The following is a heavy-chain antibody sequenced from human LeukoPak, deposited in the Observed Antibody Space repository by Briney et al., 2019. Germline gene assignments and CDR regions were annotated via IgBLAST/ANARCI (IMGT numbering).Heavy chain of an antibody. CDR1: GGTFSSYA. V-gene: IGHV1-2*02. J-gene: IGHJ5*02. Sequence: ASVKVSCKASGGTFSSYAISWVRQAPGQGLEWMGWINPNSGGTNYAQKFQGRVTMTRDTSISTAYMELSRLRSDDTAVYYCARETTVELPFNWFDPWGQGTLVTVSS. CDR2: INPNSGGT. D-gene: IGHD1-7*01. CDR3: ARETTVELPFNWFDP.